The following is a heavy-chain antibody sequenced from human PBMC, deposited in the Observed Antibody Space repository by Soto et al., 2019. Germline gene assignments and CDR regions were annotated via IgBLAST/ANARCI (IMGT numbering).Heavy chain of an antibody. CDR2: IDHSGST. Sequence: QVQLQQWGAGLLKPSETLSLTCAVYGGSFSDYYWNWIRQPPGKGLEWLGEIDHSGSTNYNPSLKSRVTISVDTSNKQFSLKLTSVAAADTDVYSCARGGRRGLSYWGQGTLVTVSS. D-gene: IGHD3-10*01. CDR1: GGSFSDYY. J-gene: IGHJ4*02. CDR3: ARGGRRGLSY. V-gene: IGHV4-34*02.